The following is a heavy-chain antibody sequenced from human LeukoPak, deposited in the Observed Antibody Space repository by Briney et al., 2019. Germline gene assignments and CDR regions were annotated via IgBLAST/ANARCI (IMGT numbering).Heavy chain of an antibody. CDR3: ARDLVYYGNSGHYYDWGACDI. CDR1: GFTFSNYW. D-gene: IGHD3-22*01. Sequence: GGSLRLSCAASGFTFSNYWMHWVRQAPGKGLVWVSRINSDGSSTSYADSVKGRFTISRDNAKNTLYLQMNSLRAEDTAVYYCARDLVYYGNSGHYYDWGACDIWGQGTMVTVSS. V-gene: IGHV3-74*01. J-gene: IGHJ3*02. CDR2: INSDGSST.